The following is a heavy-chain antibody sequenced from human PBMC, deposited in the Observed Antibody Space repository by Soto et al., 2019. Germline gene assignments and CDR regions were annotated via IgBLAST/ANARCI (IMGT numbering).Heavy chain of an antibody. CDR3: ARRRAWNDAFDF. V-gene: IGHV3-23*01. CDR1: GFTFSSYA. CDR2: ISGSGGST. J-gene: IGHJ4*02. Sequence: GGSLRLSCAASGFTFSSYAMSWVRQAPGKGLEWVSAISGSGGSTYYADSVKGRFTISRDNSKNTLYLQMNSLKASDTARYYCARRRAWNDAFDFWGQGTSVTVSS. D-gene: IGHD1-1*01.